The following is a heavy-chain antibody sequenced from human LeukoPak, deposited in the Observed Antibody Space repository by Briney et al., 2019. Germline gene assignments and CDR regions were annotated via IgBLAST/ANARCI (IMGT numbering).Heavy chain of an antibody. CDR1: GFTFSDYY. CDR2: ISSSGSTI. Sequence: GRSLRLSCAASGFTFSDYYMSWIRQAPGKGLEWVSYISSSGSTIYYEDSVKGRFTISRDNAKNSLYLQMNSLRAEDTAVYYCAREELPRYFDLWGRGTLVTVSS. D-gene: IGHD1-26*01. J-gene: IGHJ2*01. CDR3: AREELPRYFDL. V-gene: IGHV3-11*01.